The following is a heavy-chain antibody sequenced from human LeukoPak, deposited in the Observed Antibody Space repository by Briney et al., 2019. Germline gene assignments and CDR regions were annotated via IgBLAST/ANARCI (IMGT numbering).Heavy chain of an antibody. CDR1: GFTFSSYG. Sequence: PGGSLRLSCAASGFTFSSYGMHWVRQAPGKGLEWVAFIRYDGSNKYYADSVKGRFTISRDNSKNTLYLQMNSLRAEDTAVYYCAKAPSVYSSSWYSHDYWGQGTLVTVSP. D-gene: IGHD6-13*01. CDR3: AKAPSVYSSSWYSHDY. CDR2: IRYDGSNK. J-gene: IGHJ4*02. V-gene: IGHV3-30*02.